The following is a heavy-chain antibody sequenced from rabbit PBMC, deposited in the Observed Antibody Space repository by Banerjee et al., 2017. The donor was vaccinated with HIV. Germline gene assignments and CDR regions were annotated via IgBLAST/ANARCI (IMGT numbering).Heavy chain of an antibody. CDR1: GFSFSNGYV. Sequence: QEQLEESGGDLVKPEGSLTLTCTASGFSFSNGYVMCWVRQAPGKGLEWIACINTISGDTVYASWAKGRFTISKTSTTVTLQMTSLTAADTATYFCTRHAGSSLNLWGPGTLVTVS. CDR2: INTISGDT. V-gene: IGHV1S45*01. D-gene: IGHD8-1*01. J-gene: IGHJ4*01. CDR3: TRHAGSSLNL.